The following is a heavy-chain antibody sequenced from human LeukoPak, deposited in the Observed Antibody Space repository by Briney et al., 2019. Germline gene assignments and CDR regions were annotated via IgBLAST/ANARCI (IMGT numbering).Heavy chain of an antibody. J-gene: IGHJ6*03. CDR2: IRYDGSNK. D-gene: IGHD6-13*01. CDR1: GFTFSSYS. Sequence: GGSLRLSCAASGFTFSSYSMNWVRQAPGKGLEWVAFIRYDGSNKYYADSVKGRFTISRDNSKNTLYLQMNSLRAEDTAVYYCATSHRQQLGPAILTYYYYYMDVWGKGTTVTVSS. V-gene: IGHV3-30*02. CDR3: ATSHRQQLGPAILTYYYYYMDV.